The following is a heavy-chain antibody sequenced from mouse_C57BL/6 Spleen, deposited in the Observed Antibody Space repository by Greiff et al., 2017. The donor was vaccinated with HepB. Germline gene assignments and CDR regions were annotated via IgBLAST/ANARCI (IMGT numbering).Heavy chain of an antibody. Sequence: QVQLQQPGAELVKPGASVKLSCKASGYTFTSYWMQWVKQRPGQGLEWIGEIDPSDSYTNYNQKFKGKATMTVDTSSSTAYMQLSSLTSEDSAVYYCARRYCDGGSYEADWGQGTLVTVSA. V-gene: IGHV1-50*01. CDR3: ARRYCDGGSYEAD. CDR2: IDPSDSYT. CDR1: GYTFTSYW. J-gene: IGHJ3*01. D-gene: IGHD1-1*01.